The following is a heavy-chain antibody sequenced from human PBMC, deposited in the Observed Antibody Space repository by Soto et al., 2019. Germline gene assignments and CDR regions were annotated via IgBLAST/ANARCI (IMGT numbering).Heavy chain of an antibody. CDR3: ARGHSTDCSNGVCSFFYNHEMDV. Sequence: ASVKVSFKASGYSFTDYHIHWVRQAPGQGLEWLGRINPKSGGTSTAQKFQGWVTMTRDMSISTVYMELTRLRSDDTAVYFCARGHSTDCSNGVCSFFYNHEMDVWGQGTTVTV. CDR1: GYSFTDYH. V-gene: IGHV1-2*04. D-gene: IGHD2-8*01. J-gene: IGHJ6*02. CDR2: INPKSGGT.